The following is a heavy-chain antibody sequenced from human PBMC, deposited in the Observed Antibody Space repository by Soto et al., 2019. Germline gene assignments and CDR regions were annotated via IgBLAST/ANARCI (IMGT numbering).Heavy chain of an antibody. Sequence: SETLSLTCTVSGGSISSGDYYWSWIRQPPGKGLEWIGYIYYSGSTYYNPSLKSRVTISVDTSKNQFSLKLSSVTAADTAVYYCARGGLDIRGVTAGYYFDYWGQGTLVTVSS. CDR2: IYYSGST. D-gene: IGHD2-21*02. J-gene: IGHJ4*02. V-gene: IGHV4-30-4*01. CDR1: GGSISSGDYY. CDR3: ARGGLDIRGVTAGYYFDY.